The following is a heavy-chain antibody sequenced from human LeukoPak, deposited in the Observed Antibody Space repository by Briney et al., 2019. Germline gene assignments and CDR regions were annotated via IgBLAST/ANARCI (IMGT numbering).Heavy chain of an antibody. CDR1: GYSISSGYY. Sequence: SETLSLTWTVSGYSISSGYYWGCIRQPPGKGLEWIGSTYHSGSTYYNPSLKSRVTISVDTSKNQFSLKLSSVPAADTAVYYCARVGATGYSDYWGQGTLVTVSS. CDR2: TYHSGST. V-gene: IGHV4-38-2*02. D-gene: IGHD1-26*01. J-gene: IGHJ4*02. CDR3: ARVGATGYSDY.